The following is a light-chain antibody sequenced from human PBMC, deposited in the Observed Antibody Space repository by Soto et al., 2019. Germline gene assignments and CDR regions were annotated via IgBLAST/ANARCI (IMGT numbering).Light chain of an antibody. CDR1: NIGSKS. CDR3: QVWETHYV. CDR2: DDS. J-gene: IGLJ1*01. Sequence: SYERAQPPSVSVAPGHTSRITCGGNNIGSKSVHLYQQKPGQAPVLVVYDDSDRPSGIPERFSGSNSGNTATLTISRVEAGDEADYYCQVWETHYVFGTGTKVTVL. V-gene: IGLV3-21*02.